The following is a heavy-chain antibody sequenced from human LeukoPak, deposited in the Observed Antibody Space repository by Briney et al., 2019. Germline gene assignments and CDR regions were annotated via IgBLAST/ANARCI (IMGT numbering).Heavy chain of an antibody. CDR2: ISGDGGST. Sequence: GGSLRLSCAAAGCTFDDYAMHWVRQAPGKGLEWVSVISGDGGSTDYANSVKGRFTISRDNSKNSLYLQMKSLRTEDTALYYCAKGGRSRWNQVDHWGQGTLVTVSS. CDR3: AKGGRSRWNQVDH. CDR1: GCTFDDYA. D-gene: IGHD5-24*01. J-gene: IGHJ4*02. V-gene: IGHV3-43*02.